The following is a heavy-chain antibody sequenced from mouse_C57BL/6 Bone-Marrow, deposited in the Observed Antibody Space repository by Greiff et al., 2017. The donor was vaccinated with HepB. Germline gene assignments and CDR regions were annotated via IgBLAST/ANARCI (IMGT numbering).Heavy chain of an antibody. V-gene: IGHV5-16*01. CDR3: ARDLGWYYFDY. J-gene: IGHJ2*01. CDR2: INYDGSST. D-gene: IGHD3-3*01. Sequence: DVHLVESEGGLVQPGSSMKLSCTASGFTFSDYYMAWVRQVPEKGLEWVANINYDGSSTYYLDSLKSRFIISRDNAKNILYLQMSSLKSEDTATYDCARDLGWYYFDYWGQGTTLTVSS. CDR1: GFTFSDYY.